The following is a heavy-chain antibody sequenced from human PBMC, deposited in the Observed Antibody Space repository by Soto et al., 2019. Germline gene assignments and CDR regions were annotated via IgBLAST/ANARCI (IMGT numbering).Heavy chain of an antibody. V-gene: IGHV1-69*12. Sequence: QVQLVQSGAEVKKPGSSVKVSCKASGGTFSSYAISWVRQAPGQGLEWMGGIIPIFGTANYAQKFQGRVTITADEYTSTAYMELSSLRSEDTAVYYCAIKGIAAAGEGIYFQHWGQGTLVTVSS. J-gene: IGHJ1*01. CDR3: AIKGIAAAGEGIYFQH. CDR2: IIPIFGTA. CDR1: GGTFSSYA. D-gene: IGHD6-13*01.